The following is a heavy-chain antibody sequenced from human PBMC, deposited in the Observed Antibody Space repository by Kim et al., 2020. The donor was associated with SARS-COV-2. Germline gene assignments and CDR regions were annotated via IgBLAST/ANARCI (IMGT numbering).Heavy chain of an antibody. CDR2: IRQAGSEK. Sequence: GGSLRLSCAASGFPFSSYWMSWVRQAPGKGLEWVANIRQAGSEKYYVDSVKGRFTISRHNAKNSLYLQMNSVRAEDTAVYYCARVVVVVAATLDWFDPWGHGTLVTVSS. V-gene: IGHV3-7*01. CDR3: ARVVVVVAATLDWFDP. D-gene: IGHD2-15*01. CDR1: GFPFSSYW. J-gene: IGHJ5*02.